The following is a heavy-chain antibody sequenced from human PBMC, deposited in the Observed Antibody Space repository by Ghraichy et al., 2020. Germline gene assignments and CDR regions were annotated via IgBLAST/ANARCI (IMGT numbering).Heavy chain of an antibody. CDR1: GDSVSSNSAA. J-gene: IGHJ6*02. CDR2: TYYRSKWFN. CDR3: ARARDRVTTKYYYYGMDV. D-gene: IGHD4-17*01. Sequence: SQTLSLTCAISGDSVSSNSAAWNWIRQSPSRGLEWLGRTYYRSKWFNDYAVSVKSRITINPDTSKNQFSLLLNSVSPEDTAVYYCARARDRVTTKYYYYGMDVWGQGTTVTVSS. V-gene: IGHV6-1*01.